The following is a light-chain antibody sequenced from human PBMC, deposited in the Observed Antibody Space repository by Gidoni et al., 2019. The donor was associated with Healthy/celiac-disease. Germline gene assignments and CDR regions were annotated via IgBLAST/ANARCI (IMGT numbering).Light chain of an antibody. J-gene: IGKJ5*01. Sequence: EIVLTQSPPTLSLSPGERATLSCKASQSVSSYLAWYQQKPGQAPRLLIYDASNRATGIPARFSCSGSGTDFTLTISSLEPEDFAVYYCQQRSNWPSITFGQXTRLEIK. CDR1: QSVSSY. CDR2: DAS. V-gene: IGKV3-11*01. CDR3: QQRSNWPSIT.